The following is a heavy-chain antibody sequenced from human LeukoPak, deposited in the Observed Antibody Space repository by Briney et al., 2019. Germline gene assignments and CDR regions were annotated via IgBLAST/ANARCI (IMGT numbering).Heavy chain of an antibody. J-gene: IGHJ4*02. CDR2: INYSGYT. CDR3: ARVPRYYDTSGYSHDY. Sequence: SGTLSLTCTVSGGSISSHYWSWIRQPPGKGLEYIGYINYSGYTNYNPSLKSRVTISVDTSKNQFSLKLSSVTAADTAVYYCARVPRYYDTSGYSHDYWGQGTLVTVSS. V-gene: IGHV4-59*11. D-gene: IGHD3-22*01. CDR1: GGSISSHY.